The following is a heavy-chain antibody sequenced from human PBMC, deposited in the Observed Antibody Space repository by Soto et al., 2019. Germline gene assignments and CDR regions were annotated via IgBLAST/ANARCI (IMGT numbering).Heavy chain of an antibody. J-gene: IGHJ4*02. CDR3: ARPTYYYDSSGPPAY. V-gene: IGHV1-3*01. D-gene: IGHD3-22*01. CDR1: GYTFTSYA. Sequence: GASVKVSCKASGYTFTSYAMNWVRQAPGQRLEWMGWINAGNGNTKYSQKFQGRVTVSRDNAKNSLYLQMNSLRAEDTAVYYCARPTYYYDSSGPPAYWGQGTLVTVSS. CDR2: INAGNGNT.